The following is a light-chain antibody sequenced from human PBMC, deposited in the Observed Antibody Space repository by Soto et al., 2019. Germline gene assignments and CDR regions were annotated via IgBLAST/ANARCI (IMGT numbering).Light chain of an antibody. CDR1: QSISTW. CDR2: KAS. J-gene: IGKJ5*01. V-gene: IGKV1-5*03. CDR3: QQYNDSFPYT. Sequence: DIHLTQSPSTLSASVGDRVTITCRASQSISTWLAWYQQKPGIAPKLLIYKASTLESGVPSRFSGGRSGTEFTLTVSSLQPDDFATYYCQQYNDSFPYTFGQGTRLEI.